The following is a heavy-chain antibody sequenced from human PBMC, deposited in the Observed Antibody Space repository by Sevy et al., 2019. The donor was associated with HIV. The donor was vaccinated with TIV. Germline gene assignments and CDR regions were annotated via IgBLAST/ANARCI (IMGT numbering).Heavy chain of an antibody. D-gene: IGHD2-15*01. V-gene: IGHV1-18*01. CDR2: ISPHNGDT. CDR3: ARAYCSGGRCYSLAY. Sequence: ASVKVSCKASGYLFTSYRITWVRQAPGKRLELVGGISPHNGDTNYAQRVQDRVTMITDTSTTTVYMELRSLTSDDSAVYYCARAYCSGGRCYSLAYWGQGTLVTVSS. CDR1: GYLFTSYR. J-gene: IGHJ4*02.